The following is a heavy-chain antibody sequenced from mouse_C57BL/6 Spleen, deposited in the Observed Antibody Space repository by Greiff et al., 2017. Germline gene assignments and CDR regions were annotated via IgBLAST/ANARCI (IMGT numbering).Heavy chain of an antibody. V-gene: IGHV14-2*01. D-gene: IGHD2-1*01. CDR2: IDPEDGET. Sequence: EVKLQQSGAELVKPGASVKLSCTASGFNIKDYYMHWVKQRTEQGLEWIGRIDPEDGETKYAPKFQGKATITADTSSNTAYLQLSSLTSEDTAVYYCARREDYGNYVFDYWGQGTTLTVSS. J-gene: IGHJ2*01. CDR3: ARREDYGNYVFDY. CDR1: GFNIKDYY.